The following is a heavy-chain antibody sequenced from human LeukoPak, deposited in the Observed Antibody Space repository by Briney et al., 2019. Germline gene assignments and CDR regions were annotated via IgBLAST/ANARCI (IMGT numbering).Heavy chain of an antibody. V-gene: IGHV4-34*01. CDR3: ARGFPLKYYYDSSGYEFDY. D-gene: IGHD3-22*01. CDR2: INHSGST. CDR1: GGSFSGYY. Sequence: PSETLSLTCAVYGGSFSGYYWSWIRQPPGKGLEWIGEINHSGSTNYNPSLKSRVTISVDTPKNQFSLKLSSMTAADTAVYYCARGFPLKYYYDSSGYEFDYWGQGTLVTVSS. J-gene: IGHJ4*02.